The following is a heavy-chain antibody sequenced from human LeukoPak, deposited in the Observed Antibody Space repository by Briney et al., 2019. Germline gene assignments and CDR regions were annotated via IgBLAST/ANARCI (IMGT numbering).Heavy chain of an antibody. CDR2: ISYDGSNK. V-gene: IGHV3-30*18. J-gene: IGHJ4*02. D-gene: IGHD3-22*01. Sequence: GGSLRLSCAASGFTFSSYGMHWVRQAPGKGLEWVAVISYDGSNKYYADSVKGRFTISRDNSKNTLYLQMNSLRAEDTAVYYCAKDLRITIIVVVKAPTEFDYWGQGTLVTVSS. CDR1: GFTFSSYG. CDR3: AKDLRITIIVVVKAPTEFDY.